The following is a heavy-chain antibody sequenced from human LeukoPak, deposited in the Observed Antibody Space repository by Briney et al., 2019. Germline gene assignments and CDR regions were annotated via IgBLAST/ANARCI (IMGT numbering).Heavy chain of an antibody. CDR2: INGDGSNS. D-gene: IGHD2-15*01. V-gene: IGHV3-74*01. CDR3: AKDYYRYCSGGSCYDHFDY. J-gene: IGHJ4*02. CDR1: GFTFTTYW. Sequence: GGSLRLSCVASGFTFTTYWMHWVRQAPGKGLVWVSRINGDGSNSNYADSVKGRFTISRDNSKNTLYLQMNSLRAEDTAVYYCAKDYYRYCSGGSCYDHFDYWGQGTLVTVSS.